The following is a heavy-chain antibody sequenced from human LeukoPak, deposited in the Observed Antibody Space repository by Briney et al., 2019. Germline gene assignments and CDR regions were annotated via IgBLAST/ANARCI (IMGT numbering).Heavy chain of an antibody. D-gene: IGHD1-26*01. J-gene: IGHJ4*02. CDR2: ISTSSSYT. V-gene: IGHV3-11*03. CDR1: GFTFSDYY. CDR3: ARGYSTVDY. Sequence: GGSLRLSCAASGFTFSDYYMSWIRQAPGKGLEWVSYISTSSSYTNCADSVKGRFNISRANAENSLYLQMNSLRAEDTAVYYCARGYSTVDYWGQGTLVTVSS.